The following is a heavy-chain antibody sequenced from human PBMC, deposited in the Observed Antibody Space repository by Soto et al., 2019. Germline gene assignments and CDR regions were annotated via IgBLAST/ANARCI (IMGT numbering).Heavy chain of an antibody. D-gene: IGHD3-10*01. Sequence: HSETLSLTCTVSGGSISSYYWSWIRQPPGKGLEWIGYIYYSGSTNYNPSLKSRVTISVDTSKNQFSLKLSSVTAADTAVYYCARARLSRSWWFDPWGQGTLVTVSS. CDR2: IYYSGST. CDR1: GGSISSYY. J-gene: IGHJ5*02. CDR3: ARARLSRSWWFDP. V-gene: IGHV4-59*01.